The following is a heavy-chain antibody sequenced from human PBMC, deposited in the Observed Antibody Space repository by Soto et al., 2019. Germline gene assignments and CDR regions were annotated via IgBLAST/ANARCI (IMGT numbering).Heavy chain of an antibody. Sequence: SETLSLTCAVYGGSFSGYYWSWIRQPPGKGLEWIGEINHSGSTNYNPSLKSRVTISVDTSKNQFSLKLSSVTAADTAVYYCASIAVADYWGQGNLGTVSS. CDR2: INHSGST. D-gene: IGHD6-19*01. CDR3: ASIAVADY. V-gene: IGHV4-34*01. CDR1: GGSFSGYY. J-gene: IGHJ4*02.